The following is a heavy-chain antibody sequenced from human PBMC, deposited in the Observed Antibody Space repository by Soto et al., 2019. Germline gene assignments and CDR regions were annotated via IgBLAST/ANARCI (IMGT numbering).Heavy chain of an antibody. V-gene: IGHV3-15*07. D-gene: IGHD1-7*01. CDR1: SVSNAW. CDR3: PTDELPRITGTKVY. Sequence: SVSNAWMNWVRQAPGKGLEWVGRIKSKTDGVTTDYAAPVKGRFTSSRDDSKNTLYLQMNSLKTEDTAVYYCPTDELPRITGTKVYWGQGSLVTVS. J-gene: IGHJ4*02. CDR2: IKSKTDGVTT.